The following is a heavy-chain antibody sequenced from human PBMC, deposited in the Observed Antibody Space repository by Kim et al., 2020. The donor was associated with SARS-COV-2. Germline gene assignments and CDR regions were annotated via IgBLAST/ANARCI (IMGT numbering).Heavy chain of an antibody. D-gene: IGHD6-13*01. Sequence: SETLSLTCAVYGGSFSGYYWSWIRQPPGKGLEWIGEINHSGSTNYNPSLKSRVTISVDTSKNQFSLKLSSVTAADTAVYYCARGRQQLANNWFDPWGQGT. CDR3: ARGRQQLANNWFDP. CDR2: INHSGST. V-gene: IGHV4-34*01. J-gene: IGHJ5*02. CDR1: GGSFSGYY.